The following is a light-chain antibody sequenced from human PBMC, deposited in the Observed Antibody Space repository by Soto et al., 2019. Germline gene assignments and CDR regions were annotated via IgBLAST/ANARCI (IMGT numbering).Light chain of an antibody. CDR3: SSYTSSNTLL. J-gene: IGLJ2*01. CDR1: TSDVGGYNY. V-gene: IGLV2-14*03. CDR2: DVT. Sequence: QSVLTQPASVSGSPGQSITISCTGTTSDVGGYNYVSWYQQHPGKAPKLMIYDVTHRPSGVSNRFSGSKSGNTASLTISGLQAEDEADYYCSSYTSSNTLLFGGGTKLTVL.